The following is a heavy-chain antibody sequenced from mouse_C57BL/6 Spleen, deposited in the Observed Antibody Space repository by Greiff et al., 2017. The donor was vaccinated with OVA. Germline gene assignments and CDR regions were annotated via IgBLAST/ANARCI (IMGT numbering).Heavy chain of an antibody. Sequence: QVQLQQSGAELARPGASVKMSCKASGYTFTSYTMHWVKQRPGQGLEWIGYINPSSGYTKYNQKFKDKATLTADKSSSTAYMQLSRLTSEDSAVYYCTREGGGTWFAYWGQGTLVTVSA. CDR3: TREGGGTWFAY. CDR2: INPSSGYT. J-gene: IGHJ3*01. V-gene: IGHV1-4*01. D-gene: IGHD3-3*01. CDR1: GYTFTSYT.